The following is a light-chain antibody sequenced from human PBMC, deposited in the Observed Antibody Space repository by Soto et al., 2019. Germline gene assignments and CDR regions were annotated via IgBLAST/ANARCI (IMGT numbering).Light chain of an antibody. Sequence: EIVLTQSPATLSLSPGDRAALSCRASQSVGTYLAWYQQKPGQAPRLLVYDASSRATGIPARFSGSGSGTEFTLSISSLQSEDFGVYYCQQFHKWPPSTFGQGTKVDI. CDR3: QQFHKWPPST. CDR2: DAS. J-gene: IGKJ1*01. V-gene: IGKV3-11*01. CDR1: QSVGTY.